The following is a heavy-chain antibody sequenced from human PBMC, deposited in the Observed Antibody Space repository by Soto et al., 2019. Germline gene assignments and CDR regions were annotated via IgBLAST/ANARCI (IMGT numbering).Heavy chain of an antibody. CDR1: GFTFSNFA. CDR3: ANPIPKTGTTFGF. CDR2: ISGSGDDT. V-gene: IGHV3-23*01. D-gene: IGHD1-1*01. Sequence: QLLESGGGFVQPGGSLRLSCVASGFTFSNFAMAWVRQAPGEGLEWVSAISGSGDDTFYADSMKGRFTISRDNSKATLYLQINSLRAEDTAGYYWANPIPKTGTTFGFWGQGTLVTVSS. J-gene: IGHJ4*02.